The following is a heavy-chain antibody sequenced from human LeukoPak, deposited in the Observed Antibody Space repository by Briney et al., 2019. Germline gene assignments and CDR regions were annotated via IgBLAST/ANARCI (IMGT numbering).Heavy chain of an antibody. J-gene: IGHJ4*02. Sequence: GGSLRLSCAASGFIFSNYRMNWVRQAPGKGLEWVANIKEDGSEKYYVDSVKGRFTISRDNAKNSLYLQMNSLRAEDTAVYYCARGGSSRIGFDYWGQGTLVTVSS. CDR2: IKEDGSEK. V-gene: IGHV3-7*05. CDR3: ARGGSSRIGFDY. CDR1: GFIFSNYR. D-gene: IGHD6-13*01.